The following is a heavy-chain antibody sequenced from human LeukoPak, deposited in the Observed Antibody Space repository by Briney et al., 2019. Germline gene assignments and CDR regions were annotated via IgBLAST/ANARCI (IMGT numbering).Heavy chain of an antibody. D-gene: IGHD5-12*01. CDR1: EFTVGDYA. Sequence: GRSLRLSCTASEFTVGDYAISWVRQAPGQGLECLGFIRSKDKDGTTDYAASVEGRFIISRDASKSVAYLEINDLKIEDTAVYYCTRDRWGGGYISRGMDVWGKGTTVTISS. V-gene: IGHV3-49*04. CDR3: TRDRWGGGYISRGMDV. J-gene: IGHJ6*04. CDR2: IRSKDKDGTT.